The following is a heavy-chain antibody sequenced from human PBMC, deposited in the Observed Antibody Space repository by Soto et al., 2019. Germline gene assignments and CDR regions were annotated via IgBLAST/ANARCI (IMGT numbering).Heavy chain of an antibody. CDR3: ARDWTAAGIYYYYGMDV. D-gene: IGHD6-13*01. V-gene: IGHV1-69*08. J-gene: IGHJ6*02. CDR2: IIPILGIA. Sequence: QVQLVQSGAEVKKPGSSVKVSCKASGGTFSSYTISWVRQAPGQGLEWMGRIIPILGIANYAQKFQGRVTITADKSTSTAYMELSGLRSEDTAVYYCARDWTAAGIYYYYGMDVWGQGTTVTVSS. CDR1: GGTFSSYT.